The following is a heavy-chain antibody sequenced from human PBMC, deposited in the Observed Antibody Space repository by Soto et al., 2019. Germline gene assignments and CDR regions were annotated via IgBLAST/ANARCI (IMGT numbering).Heavy chain of an antibody. V-gene: IGHV4-39*01. D-gene: IGHD6-19*01. CDR1: DDSIGRSNYF. CDR2: IFYSGNT. J-gene: IGHJ4*02. CDR3: ARHLYSGDSRGSFGY. Sequence: QLQLQESGPGLVKPSETLSLTCTVSDDSIGRSNYFWGWIRQPPGKGLEWIGNIFYSGNTHYNPSLKSRVPISLDTSNHPVSLRVSSVTAADTAVYYCARHLYSGDSRGSFGYWGTGALVIVSS.